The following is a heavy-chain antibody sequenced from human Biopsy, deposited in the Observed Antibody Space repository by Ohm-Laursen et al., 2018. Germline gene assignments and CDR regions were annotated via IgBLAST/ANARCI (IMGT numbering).Heavy chain of an antibody. CDR3: ARNRGSGTYQYIDY. J-gene: IGHJ4*02. Sequence: LTCAASGFSFGSYDMNWVRQAPGKGLEWISYISHIGSDIYYSDSVKGRFTISRDNAKNSLFLQMSFLRGEDTAIYFCARNRGSGTYQYIDYWGQGTPVTVSS. D-gene: IGHD3-10*01. V-gene: IGHV3-48*03. CDR1: GFSFGSYD. CDR2: ISHIGSDI.